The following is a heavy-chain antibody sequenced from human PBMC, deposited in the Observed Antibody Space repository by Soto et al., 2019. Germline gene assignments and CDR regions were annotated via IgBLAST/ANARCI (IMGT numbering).Heavy chain of an antibody. CDR2: ISGSGGST. CDR1: GFTFSSYA. CDR3: AKSPTGSYDVNWFDH. J-gene: IGHJ5*02. D-gene: IGHD1-26*01. V-gene: IGHV3-23*01. Sequence: PXGSLRLSCAASGFTFSSYAMSWVRQAPGKGLEWVSAISGSGGSTYYADSVKGRFTISRDNSKNTLYLQMNSLRAEDTAVYYCAKSPTGSYDVNWFDHWGQGTLVTVSS.